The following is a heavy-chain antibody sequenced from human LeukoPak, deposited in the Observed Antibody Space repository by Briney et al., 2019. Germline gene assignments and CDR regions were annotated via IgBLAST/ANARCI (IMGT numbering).Heavy chain of an antibody. CDR3: ARETYYYDSSAYNYYYYMDV. D-gene: IGHD3-22*01. CDR2: IYTSGST. CDR1: GGSISSGHYY. Sequence: SETLSLTCTVSGGSISSGHYYWSWIRQPAGKGLESIGGIYTSGSTNYNPSLKSRVTISVDTSKNQFSLRLSSVTAADTAVYYCARETYYYDSSAYNYYYYMDVWGKGTTVTISS. V-gene: IGHV4-61*02. J-gene: IGHJ6*03.